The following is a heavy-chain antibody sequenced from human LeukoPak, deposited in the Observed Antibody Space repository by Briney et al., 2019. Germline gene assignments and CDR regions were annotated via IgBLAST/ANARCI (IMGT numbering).Heavy chain of an antibody. CDR3: AREPPRQDFWSGYPHNRDAFDI. CDR2: ISGSGGST. Sequence: GGSLRLSCAASGFTFSSYAMSWVRQAPGKGLEWVSAISGSGGSTYYADSVKGRFTISRDNAKNSLYLQMNSLRAEDTAVYYCAREPPRQDFWSGYPHNRDAFDIWGQGTMVTVSS. V-gene: IGHV3-23*01. D-gene: IGHD3-3*01. J-gene: IGHJ3*02. CDR1: GFTFSSYA.